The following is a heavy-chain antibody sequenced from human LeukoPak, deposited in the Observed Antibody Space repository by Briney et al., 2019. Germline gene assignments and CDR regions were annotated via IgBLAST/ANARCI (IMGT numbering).Heavy chain of an antibody. CDR3: VRDLTYYDSSGYGY. CDR1: GFTFSSYG. CDR2: IWYDGSNK. Sequence: PGGSLRLSCAASGFTFSSYGMHWVRQAPGKGLEWVAVIWYDGSNKYYADSVKGRFTISRDNSKNTLYLQMNSLRAEDTAVYYCVRDLTYYDSSGYGYWGQGTLVTVSS. J-gene: IGHJ4*02. V-gene: IGHV3-33*01. D-gene: IGHD3-22*01.